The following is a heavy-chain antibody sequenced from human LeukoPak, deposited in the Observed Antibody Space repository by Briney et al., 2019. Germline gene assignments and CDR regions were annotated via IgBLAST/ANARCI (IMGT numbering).Heavy chain of an antibody. V-gene: IGHV4-38-2*02. CDR3: VRDGGFYYTALPNSWFDP. D-gene: IGHD2-15*01. Sequence: SETLSLTCIVSGFSISSDDCWGWIRQPPGKGLEWIGSISNRGSPYYNPSLKSRVTMSVDTPNNQFSLRLSPVTAADTAVYYCVRDGGFYYTALPNSWFDPWGQGTLVTVSS. CDR1: GFSISSDDC. CDR2: ISNRGSP. J-gene: IGHJ5*02.